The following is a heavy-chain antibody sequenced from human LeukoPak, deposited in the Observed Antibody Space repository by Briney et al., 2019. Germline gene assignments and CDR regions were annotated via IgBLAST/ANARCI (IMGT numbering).Heavy chain of an antibody. CDR2: INTDGSST. V-gene: IGHV3-74*01. CDR1: GFTFSSYW. CDR3: ARDLPTDYFDY. D-gene: IGHD4-17*01. Sequence: PGGSLRLSCAASGFTFSSYWMHWVRQAPGKGLVWISRINTDGSSTSYADSVKGRFTISRDNAKNTLYLQMNSLRAEDTAVYYCARDLPTDYFDYWGQGTLVTVSS. J-gene: IGHJ4*02.